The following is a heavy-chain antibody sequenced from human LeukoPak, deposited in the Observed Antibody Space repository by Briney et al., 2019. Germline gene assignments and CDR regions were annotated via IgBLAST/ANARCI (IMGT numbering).Heavy chain of an antibody. CDR2: IYPGDSDT. D-gene: IGHD5-12*01. CDR1: GYSFTSYW. V-gene: IGHV5-51*03. CDR3: ARRGGYSGYDGGYYFDY. J-gene: IGHJ4*02. Sequence: GESLKISCKGSGYSFTSYWIGWVRQMPGKGLEWMGIIYPGDSDTRYSPSFQGQVTISADKSISTAYLQWSSLKASATAMYYCARRGGYSGYDGGYYFDYWGQGTLVTVSS.